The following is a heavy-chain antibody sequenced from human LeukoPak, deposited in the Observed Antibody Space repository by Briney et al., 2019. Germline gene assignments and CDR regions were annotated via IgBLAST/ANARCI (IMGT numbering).Heavy chain of an antibody. CDR1: GYTFTGYY. CDR2: MNPKSSGT. D-gene: IGHD5-24*01. Sequence: ASVKVSCKASGYTFTGYYVHWVRQAPGQGLEWMGWMNPKSSGTNYAQKFEARVTMNRDTSISTAYMELSRLRFDDTAVYYCARSKRWPNFYFDYWGQGTLVTVSS. CDR3: ARSKRWPNFYFDY. J-gene: IGHJ4*02. V-gene: IGHV1-2*02.